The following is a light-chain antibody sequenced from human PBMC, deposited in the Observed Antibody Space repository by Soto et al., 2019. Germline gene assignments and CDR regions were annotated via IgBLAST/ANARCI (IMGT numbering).Light chain of an antibody. CDR3: SSYTSSSTLYV. CDR2: DVS. J-gene: IGLJ1*01. Sequence: QSSLTQPASVSGSHRQSITISCTGTSSDVGGYNYVSWYQQHPGKAPKLMIYDVSNRPSGVSNRFSGSKSGNTASLTISGLQAEDEADYYCSSYTSSSTLYVFGTGTKVTVL. V-gene: IGLV2-14*01. CDR1: SSDVGGYNY.